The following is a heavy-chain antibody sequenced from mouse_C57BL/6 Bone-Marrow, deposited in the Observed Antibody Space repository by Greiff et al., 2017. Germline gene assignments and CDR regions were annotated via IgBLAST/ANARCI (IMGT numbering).Heavy chain of an antibody. CDR3: ARFYDYDEGPSHYYAMDY. V-gene: IGHV1-9*01. J-gene: IGHJ4*01. Sequence: VQLQQSGAELMKPGASVKLSCKATGYTFTGYWIEWVKQRPGHGLEWIGEILTGSGSTNYNEKFKGKATFTADTSSNTAYMQLSSLTTEDSAIYYCARFYDYDEGPSHYYAMDYWGQGTSVTVSS. CDR1: GYTFTGYW. D-gene: IGHD2-4*01. CDR2: ILTGSGST.